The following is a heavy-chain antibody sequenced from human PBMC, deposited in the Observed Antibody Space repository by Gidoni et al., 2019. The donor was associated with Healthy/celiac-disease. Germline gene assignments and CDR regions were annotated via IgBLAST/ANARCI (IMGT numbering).Heavy chain of an antibody. CDR2: ISYDGSNK. Sequence: QVQLVESGGGVVQPGRYLRLSCAASGFTFSRYGMNWVRQAPGQGLEWVAVISYDGSNKYYADSVKGRFTISRDNSKNTLYLQMNSLRAEDTAVYYCAKSPALHYYYYGMDVWGQGTTVTVSS. J-gene: IGHJ6*02. V-gene: IGHV3-30*18. CDR3: AKSPALHYYYYGMDV. D-gene: IGHD2-2*01. CDR1: GFTFSRYG.